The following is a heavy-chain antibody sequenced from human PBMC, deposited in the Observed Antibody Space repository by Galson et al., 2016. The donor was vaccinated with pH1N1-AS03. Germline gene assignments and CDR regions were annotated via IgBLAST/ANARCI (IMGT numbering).Heavy chain of an antibody. Sequence: QSGAEVKKPGESLKISCKGSGYSFVSYWIGWVRQMPGKGLEWMGVIYSGVSADTRYSPSFQGQVTISADKSISTAYLQWSSLKASDSAIYHCARTSGYSSHWALDIWGQGTMVTVSS. J-gene: IGHJ3*02. D-gene: IGHD5-18*01. V-gene: IGHV5-51*01. CDR3: ARTSGYSSHWALDI. CDR1: GYSFVSYW. CDR2: IYSGVSADT.